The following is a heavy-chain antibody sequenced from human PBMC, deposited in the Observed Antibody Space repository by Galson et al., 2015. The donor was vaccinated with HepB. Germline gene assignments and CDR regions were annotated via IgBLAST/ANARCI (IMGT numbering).Heavy chain of an antibody. D-gene: IGHD2-15*01. CDR3: ARGTLYCSGGSCYSGRIDY. J-gene: IGHJ4*02. Sequence: TLSLTCVVYGGSFSGYYWNWIRQPPGKGLEWIGEINHSGSTNYNLSLKSRVTISVDTSKSQFSLKLSSVTAADTAMYYCARGTLYCSGGSCYSGRIDYWGQGTPVTVPS. CDR1: GGSFSGYY. V-gene: IGHV4-34*01. CDR2: INHSGST.